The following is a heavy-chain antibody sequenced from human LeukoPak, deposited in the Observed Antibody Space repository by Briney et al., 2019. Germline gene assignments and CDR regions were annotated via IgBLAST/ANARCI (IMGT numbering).Heavy chain of an antibody. D-gene: IGHD3-22*01. CDR3: ARENYDSSYFDY. CDR2: IYYSGST. Sequence: SGTLSLTCSVSGGSISSYYWSWIRQPPGKGLEWIGYIYYSGSTNYNPSLKSRATISVDTSKNQFSLKLSSVTAADTAVYYCARENYDSSYFDYWGQGTLVTVSS. CDR1: GGSISSYY. V-gene: IGHV4-59*01. J-gene: IGHJ4*02.